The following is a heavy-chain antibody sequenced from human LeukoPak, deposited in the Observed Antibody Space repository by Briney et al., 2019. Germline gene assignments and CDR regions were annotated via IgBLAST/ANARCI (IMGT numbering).Heavy chain of an antibody. CDR2: INWSGDKT. V-gene: IGHV3-20*04. CDR1: GFRFADYG. Sequence: PGGSLRLSCEDSGFRFADYGLSWVRQAPGKGPQWVAGINWSGDKTFYVGSVKGRFTISRDNSKKTLYLQMNNLRGEDTATYYCARDLSSNWSNRAYWGQGTLVTVSS. CDR3: ARDLSSNWSNRAY. J-gene: IGHJ4*02. D-gene: IGHD6-13*01.